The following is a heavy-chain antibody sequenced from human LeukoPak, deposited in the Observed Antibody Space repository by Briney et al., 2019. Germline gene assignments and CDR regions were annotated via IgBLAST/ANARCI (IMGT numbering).Heavy chain of an antibody. CDR3: ARDADAQQQLVGFDY. D-gene: IGHD6-13*01. CDR2: IYHSGST. J-gene: IGHJ4*02. Sequence: PSETLSLTCAVSGYSISSGYYWGWIRQRPGKGLEWIGSIYHSGSTYYNPSLKSRVTISVDTSKNQFSLKLSSVTAADTAVYYCARDADAQQQLVGFDYWGQGTLVTVSS. V-gene: IGHV4-38-2*02. CDR1: GYSISSGYY.